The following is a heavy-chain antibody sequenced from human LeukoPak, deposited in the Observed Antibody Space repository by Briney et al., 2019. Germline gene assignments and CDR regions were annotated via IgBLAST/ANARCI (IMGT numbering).Heavy chain of an antibody. V-gene: IGHV4-34*01. D-gene: IGHD3-22*01. CDR3: ARRGPYYDSSGPMYYFDY. J-gene: IGHJ4*02. CDR1: GGSFSGYY. Sequence: SETLSLTCAVYGGSFSGYYWSWIRQPPGKWLEWIGEINHSGSTNYNPSLKSRVAISVDTSKNQFSLKLSSVTAADTAVYYCARRGPYYDSSGPMYYFDYWGQGTLVTVSS. CDR2: INHSGST.